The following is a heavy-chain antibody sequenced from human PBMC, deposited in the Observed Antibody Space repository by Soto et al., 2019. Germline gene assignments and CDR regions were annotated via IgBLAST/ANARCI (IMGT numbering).Heavy chain of an antibody. Sequence: GASVKVSCKASGGTFSTYSFSWVRQAPGQGLEWMGGINPIFGTPNYAQKFQGRVTITADESTSTAHMELSSLRSDDTAVYYCARDYGHDCSGGNCYFYFWGQGTLVTVSS. CDR3: ARDYGHDCSGGNCYFYF. J-gene: IGHJ4*02. CDR2: INPIFGTP. V-gene: IGHV1-69*13. CDR1: GGTFSTYS. D-gene: IGHD2-15*01.